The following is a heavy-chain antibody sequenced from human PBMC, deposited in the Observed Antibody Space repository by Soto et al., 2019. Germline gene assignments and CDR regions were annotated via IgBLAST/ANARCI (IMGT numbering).Heavy chain of an antibody. CDR3: ARGIRHCSGGTCYSFYYYGMDV. CDR1: GFIFSSHA. D-gene: IGHD2-15*01. J-gene: IGHJ6*02. Sequence: PGGSLRLSCAASGFIFSSHAMSWVRQAPGKGLEWVSGISGSGGSTYYADSVKGRLTISRDNSKNTLHLQMNSLRAEDTAVYYCARGIRHCSGGTCYSFYYYGMDVWGQGTTVTVSS. CDR2: ISGSGGST. V-gene: IGHV3-23*01.